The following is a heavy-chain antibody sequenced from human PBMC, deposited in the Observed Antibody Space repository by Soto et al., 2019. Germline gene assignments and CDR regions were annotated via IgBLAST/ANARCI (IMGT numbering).Heavy chain of an antibody. CDR1: GFTFSDYY. CDR2: ISSSGSTI. J-gene: IGHJ4*02. V-gene: IGHV3-11*01. Sequence: GGSLRLSCAASGFTFSDYYMSWIRQAPGKGLEWVSYISSSGSTIYYADSVKGRFTISRDNAKNSLYLQMNSLRAEDTAVYYCARSPYSSSWYAYFDYWGQGTLVTVS. CDR3: ARSPYSSSWYAYFDY. D-gene: IGHD6-13*01.